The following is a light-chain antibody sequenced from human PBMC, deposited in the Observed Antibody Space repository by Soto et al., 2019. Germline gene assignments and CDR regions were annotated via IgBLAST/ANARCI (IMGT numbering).Light chain of an antibody. J-gene: IGLJ1*01. CDR3: CSYAGSLYV. V-gene: IGLV2-23*01. CDR1: SSDVGSYNL. CDR2: EGS. Sequence: QSALTQPASGSGSPGQSITISCTGTSSDVGSYNLVSWYQQHPGKAPKLMIYEGSKRPSGVSNRFSGSKSGNTASLTISGLQAEYEADYYCCSYAGSLYVFGTGTKVTVL.